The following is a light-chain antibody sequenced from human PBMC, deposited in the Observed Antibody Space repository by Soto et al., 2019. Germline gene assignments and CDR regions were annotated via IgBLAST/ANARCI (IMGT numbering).Light chain of an antibody. Sequence: QSVLTQPPSASGTPGQTVTISCSGSSSNIGDNPVNWYQQLPGAAPKLLIYINDQRPSGVPVRFSGSKSGTSASLAISGLQPEDEADYYCAAWDDSLNALFGTGTKLTVL. J-gene: IGLJ1*01. V-gene: IGLV1-44*01. CDR3: AAWDDSLNAL. CDR2: IND. CDR1: SSNIGDNP.